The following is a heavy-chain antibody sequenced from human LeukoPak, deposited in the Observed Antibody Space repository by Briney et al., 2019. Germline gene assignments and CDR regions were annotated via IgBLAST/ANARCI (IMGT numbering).Heavy chain of an antibody. CDR3: AREGAGTFIAAAGRHKKNDY. D-gene: IGHD6-13*01. J-gene: IGHJ4*02. CDR1: GGSFSGYY. V-gene: IGHV4-34*01. Sequence: SETLSLTCAVYGGSFSGYYWSWIRQPPGKGLEWIGEINHSGSTNYNPSLKSRVTISVDTSKNQFSLKLSSVTAADTAVYYCAREGAGTFIAAAGRHKKNDYWGQGTLVTVSS. CDR2: INHSGST.